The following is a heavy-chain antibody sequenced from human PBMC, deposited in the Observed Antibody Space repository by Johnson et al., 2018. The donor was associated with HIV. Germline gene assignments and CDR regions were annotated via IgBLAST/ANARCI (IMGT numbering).Heavy chain of an antibody. CDR1: GFTFSSYW. Sequence: VQLVESGGGLVQPGGSLRLSCAASGFTFSSYWMSWVRQAPGKGLEWVANIKQDGSEIYFVDSVKGRFTISRDNANSSLYLQMNSLRAEDTAVYYCGRHRDDAFDIWGQGTMVTVSS. J-gene: IGHJ3*02. CDR3: GRHRDDAFDI. V-gene: IGHV3-7*02. CDR2: IKQDGSEI. D-gene: IGHD2-21*02.